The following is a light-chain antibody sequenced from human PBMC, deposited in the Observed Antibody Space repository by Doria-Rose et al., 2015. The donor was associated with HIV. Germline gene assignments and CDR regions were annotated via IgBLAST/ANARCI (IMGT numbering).Light chain of an antibody. CDR1: QSLLYTSKNY. Sequence: DIRMIQSPESLGMSLGERATLNCKSNQSLLYTSKNYLAWYQQKPGQPPKLLIYWASTRQSGVPARFSGSGSGTDFTLTISGLEAEDVAVYYCQQYYDTPSFGPGTTVDIK. J-gene: IGKJ3*01. CDR3: QQYYDTPS. V-gene: IGKV4-1*01. CDR2: WAS.